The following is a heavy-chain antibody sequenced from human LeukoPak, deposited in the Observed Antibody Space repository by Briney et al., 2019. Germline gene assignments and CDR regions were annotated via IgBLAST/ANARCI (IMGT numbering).Heavy chain of an antibody. CDR1: GFTFSDYT. J-gene: IGHJ4*02. V-gene: IGHV3-21*01. D-gene: IGHD2-2*01. CDR3: ATNLFCASASCL. Sequence: GGSLRLSCAASGFTFSDYTMNWVRQAPGKGLEWLSSIGTAGNYIFYADSVQGRFTISRDNANDSLYLEMNSLRVEDTATYYCATNLFCASASCLWGQGTLVTVSS. CDR2: IGTAGNYI.